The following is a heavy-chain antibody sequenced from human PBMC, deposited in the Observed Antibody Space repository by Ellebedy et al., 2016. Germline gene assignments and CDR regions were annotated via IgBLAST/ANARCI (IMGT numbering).Heavy chain of an antibody. V-gene: IGHV3-53*01. CDR3: VTPGGYVGGFDQ. D-gene: IGHD6-13*01. Sequence: GGSLRLSCAASGFTVSNTYMGWVRQAPGKGLDWVSVIYSGGSTSYVDSVKGRFIISRDSSKNTLFLQMNGLRAEETAVYSCVTPGGYVGGFDQWGQGTLVIVSS. J-gene: IGHJ4*02. CDR1: GFTVSNTY. CDR2: IYSGGST.